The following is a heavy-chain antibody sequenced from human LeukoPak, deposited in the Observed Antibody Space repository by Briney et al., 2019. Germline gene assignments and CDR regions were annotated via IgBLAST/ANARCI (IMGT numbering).Heavy chain of an antibody. CDR2: ISYDGSNK. CDR3: AKDLVPSGWYNLAFDI. V-gene: IGHV3-30*18. Sequence: GGSLRLSCAASGFTFSSYGMHWVRQAPGKGLEWVAVISYDGSNKYYADSVKGRFTISRDNSKNTLYLQMNSLRAEDTAVYYCAKDLVPSGWYNLAFDIWGQGTMVTVSS. J-gene: IGHJ3*02. CDR1: GFTFSSYG. D-gene: IGHD6-19*01.